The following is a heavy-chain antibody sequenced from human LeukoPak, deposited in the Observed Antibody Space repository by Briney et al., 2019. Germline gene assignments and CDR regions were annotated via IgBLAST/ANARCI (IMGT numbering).Heavy chain of an antibody. CDR3: ARDRFHCSSTSCYTLPYMDV. D-gene: IGHD2-2*02. CDR1: GGAIGSDGYY. J-gene: IGHJ6*03. V-gene: IGHV4-31*03. Sequence: SETLSLTCSVSGGAIGSDGYYWNWIRQPPGKGLEWIGYIYYSGSASYNPSLKSRVTISVDTSKNQFSLKLSSVTAADTAVYYCARDRFHCSSTSCYTLPYMDVWGKGTTVTVSS. CDR2: IYYSGSA.